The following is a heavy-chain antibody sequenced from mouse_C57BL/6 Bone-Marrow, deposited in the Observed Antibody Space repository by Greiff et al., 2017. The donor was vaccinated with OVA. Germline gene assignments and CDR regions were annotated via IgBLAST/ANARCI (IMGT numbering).Heavy chain of an antibody. CDR1: GYTFTSYW. Sequence: QVQLQQPGAELVQPGASVKMSCKASGYTFTSYWITWVKQRPGQGLEWIGVIYPGSGSTTDNEKFKSKATLTVDTTSSPAYMQLSSPTSEDSAVCDCARLLRYQYFDVWGTGTTVTVSS. CDR3: ARLLRYQYFDV. J-gene: IGHJ1*03. CDR2: IYPGSGST. V-gene: IGHV1-55*01. D-gene: IGHD1-1*01.